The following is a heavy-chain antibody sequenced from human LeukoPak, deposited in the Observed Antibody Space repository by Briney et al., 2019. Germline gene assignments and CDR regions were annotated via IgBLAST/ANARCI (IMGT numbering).Heavy chain of an antibody. CDR3: ARDPGANYFDY. D-gene: IGHD7-27*01. CDR1: GYIFTSYY. V-gene: IGHV1-2*02. Sequence: APVKVSCKASGYIFTSYYIHWVRQAPGQGLEWMGWINPNSGGTNYAQKFQGRVTMTSDTSINTAYMELRRLRSDDTAVYYCARDPGANYFDYWGQGTQVTVSS. J-gene: IGHJ4*02. CDR2: INPNSGGT.